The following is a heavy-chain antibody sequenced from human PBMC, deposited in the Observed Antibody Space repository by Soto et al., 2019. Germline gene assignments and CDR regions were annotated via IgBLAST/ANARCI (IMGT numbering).Heavy chain of an antibody. Sequence: SDTLSLTCTVSGSSISSYYWSWIRQPPGKGLEWIGYIYYSGSTNYNPSLKSRVTISVDTSKNQFSLKLSSVTAADTAVYYCARDGDSSGYYYTNYYYYGMDVWGQGTTVT. J-gene: IGHJ6*02. CDR2: IYYSGST. D-gene: IGHD3-22*01. CDR3: ARDGDSSGYYYTNYYYYGMDV. CDR1: GSSISSYY. V-gene: IGHV4-59*01.